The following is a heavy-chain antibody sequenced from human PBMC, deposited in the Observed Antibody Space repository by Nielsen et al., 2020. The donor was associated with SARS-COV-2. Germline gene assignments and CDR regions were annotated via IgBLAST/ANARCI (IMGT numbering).Heavy chain of an antibody. J-gene: IGHJ4*02. V-gene: IGHV3-9*01. CDR1: GFTFDDYA. Sequence: SLKISCAASGFTFDDYAMHWVRQAPGKGLEWVSGISWNSGSIGYADSVKGRFTISRDNAKNSLYLQMNSLRAEDTALYYCATYGDYAGYWGQGTLVTVSS. D-gene: IGHD4-17*01. CDR3: ATYGDYAGY. CDR2: ISWNSGSI.